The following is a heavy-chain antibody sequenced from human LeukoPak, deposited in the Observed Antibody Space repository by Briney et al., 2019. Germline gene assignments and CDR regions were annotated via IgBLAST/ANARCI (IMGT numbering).Heavy chain of an antibody. Sequence: PSETLSLTCAVYGGSFSGYYWSWIRQPPGKGLEWIGEINHSGSTNYNPSLKSRVTISVDTSKNQFSLKLSSVTAADTAVYYCASLWPTGYCTNGVCYTNDAFDVWGQGTMVTVSS. D-gene: IGHD2-8*01. CDR1: GGSFSGYY. J-gene: IGHJ3*01. V-gene: IGHV4-34*01. CDR2: INHSGST. CDR3: ASLWPTGYCTNGVCYTNDAFDV.